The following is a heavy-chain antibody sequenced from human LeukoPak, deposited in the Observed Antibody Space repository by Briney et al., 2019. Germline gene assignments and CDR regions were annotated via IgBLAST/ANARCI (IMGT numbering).Heavy chain of an antibody. J-gene: IGHJ4*02. V-gene: IGHV1-2*02. CDR2: INPKNGVT. Sequence: ASVKVSCKASGYTFSDNYIHWVRQAPGQGLEWMGRINPKNGVTDYAQKFQGRVSMTRDTSISTAYMDLRSLRSDDTAMYYCALIPEDLNYDLLNDYTLDHWGQGTLVSVSS. CDR1: GYTFSDNY. D-gene: IGHD3-9*01. CDR3: ALIPEDLNYDLLNDYTLDH.